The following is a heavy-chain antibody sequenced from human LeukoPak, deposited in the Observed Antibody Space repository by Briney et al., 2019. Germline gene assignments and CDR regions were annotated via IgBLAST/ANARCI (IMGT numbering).Heavy chain of an antibody. CDR3: ARGATLTYYYDSSGFYSFDS. Sequence: ASVKVSCKSSGYTFTGYYLHWVRQAPGQGLEWMGWINPKSGATNFAQTSQARVTMTRDKPISTVYMELRRLTSDDTAVYYCARGATLTYYYDSSGFYSFDSWGQGSLITVSS. CDR1: GYTFTGYY. D-gene: IGHD3-22*01. CDR2: INPKSGAT. J-gene: IGHJ4*02. V-gene: IGHV1-2*02.